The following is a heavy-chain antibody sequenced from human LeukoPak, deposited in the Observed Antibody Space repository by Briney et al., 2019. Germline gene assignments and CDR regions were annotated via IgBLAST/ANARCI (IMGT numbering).Heavy chain of an antibody. Sequence: SETLSLTCTVSGGSISSSSYYWGWIRQPPGKGLEWIGSIYYSGSAYYNPSLKSRVTISVDTSKNQFSLELSSVTAADTAVYYCARLSVPIDYWGQGTLVTVSS. CDR2: IYYSGSA. CDR3: ARLSVPIDY. D-gene: IGHD2-2*01. V-gene: IGHV4-39*01. J-gene: IGHJ4*02. CDR1: GGSISSSSYY.